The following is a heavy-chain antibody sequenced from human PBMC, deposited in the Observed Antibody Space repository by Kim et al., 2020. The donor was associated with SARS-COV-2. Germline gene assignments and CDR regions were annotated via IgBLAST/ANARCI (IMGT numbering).Heavy chain of an antibody. V-gene: IGHV3-30*03. CDR2: ISDDGLKK. D-gene: IGHD1-1*01. Sequence: GGSLRLSCAASGFPLSSYAMHWVRQAPGRGLEWAAVISDDGLKKYYADSVRGRFTISRDNSKNTVYLQMNSLTTEDTGVYFRARGTWDWNSFDHWGQGTLVTVSS. CDR3: ARGTWDWNSFDH. J-gene: IGHJ4*01. CDR1: GFPLSSYA.